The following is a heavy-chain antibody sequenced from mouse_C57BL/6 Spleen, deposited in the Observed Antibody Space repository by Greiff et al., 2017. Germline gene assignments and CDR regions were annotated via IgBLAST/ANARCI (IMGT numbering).Heavy chain of an antibody. CDR3: ARPLTGTSFGC. J-gene: IGHJ2*01. V-gene: IGHV1-80*01. D-gene: IGHD4-1*01. Sequence: QVQLQQSGAELVKPGASVKISCKASGYAFSSYWMNWVKQRPGKGLEWIGQIYPGDGDTNYNGKFKGKATLTADKSSSTAYMQLSSLTSEDSAVYFCARPLTGTSFGCWGQGATLTVSS. CDR2: IYPGDGDT. CDR1: GYAFSSYW.